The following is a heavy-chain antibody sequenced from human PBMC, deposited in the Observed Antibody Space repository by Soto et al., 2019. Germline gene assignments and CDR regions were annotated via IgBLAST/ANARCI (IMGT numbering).Heavy chain of an antibody. J-gene: IGHJ3*01. Sequence: WGSLRLSCAASGFIFIDSAFHFGRQSSWKRLEWVGRIRGKADSYTTSYAASVKGRFTISRDDSENAAYLQMNNLKTEDTALYYCTREAEKAATDDAFDVWGHGTMVTVSS. CDR2: IRGKADSYTT. D-gene: IGHD6-13*01. CDR3: TREAEKAATDDAFDV. V-gene: IGHV3-73*01. CDR1: GFIFIDSA.